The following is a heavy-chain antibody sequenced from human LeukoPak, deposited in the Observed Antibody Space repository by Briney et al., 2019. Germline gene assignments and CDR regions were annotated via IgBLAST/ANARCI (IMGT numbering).Heavy chain of an antibody. Sequence: GGSLSLSCAASGFTFSSYAMSWVRQAPGKGMEWVSAISGSGGSTYYADSVKGRFTISRDNSENTLYLQMNSLRAEDTAVYYCAKDSYDYPWSYFDYWGQGTLVTVSS. CDR3: AKDSYDYPWSYFDY. V-gene: IGHV3-23*01. J-gene: IGHJ4*02. D-gene: IGHD3-16*01. CDR1: GFTFSSYA. CDR2: ISGSGGST.